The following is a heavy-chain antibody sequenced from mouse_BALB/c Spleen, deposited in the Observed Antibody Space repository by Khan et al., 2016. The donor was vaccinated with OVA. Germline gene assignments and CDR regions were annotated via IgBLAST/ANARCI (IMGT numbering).Heavy chain of an antibody. CDR1: GYTFINYW. CDR3: ARRVLRWDFDY. J-gene: IGHJ2*01. V-gene: IGHV1-7*01. D-gene: IGHD1-1*01. CDR2: INPSTGYT. Sequence: QVQLKESGAELAKPGASVKMSCKASGYTFINYWILWVKQRPGQGLEWIGYINPSTGYTEYNQNFKDKSTLTADKSSSPPYMQLSSLTSEDSAGYYCARRVLRWDFDYGGQGTTHTVSS.